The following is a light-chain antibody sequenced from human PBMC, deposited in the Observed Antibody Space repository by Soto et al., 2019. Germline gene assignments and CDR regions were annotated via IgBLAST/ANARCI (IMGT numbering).Light chain of an antibody. CDR3: QQYGCSWCA. CDR1: HSVDTSN. Sequence: EVELTQSPATLSLSPGQRATLSCRASHSVDTSNVAWYQQRPGQAPRVLIYGASNRAAGIPDRFSGSGSGTDFTLTISSLEREGSAVYYCQQYGCSWCAFRHGTKVEIK. J-gene: IGKJ1*01. V-gene: IGKV3-20*01. CDR2: GAS.